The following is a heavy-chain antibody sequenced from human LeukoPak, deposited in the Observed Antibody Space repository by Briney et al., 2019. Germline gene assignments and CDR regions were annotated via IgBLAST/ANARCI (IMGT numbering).Heavy chain of an antibody. CDR1: GFTFSSYA. D-gene: IGHD3-22*01. J-gene: IGHJ4*02. CDR2: ISGSGGST. CDR3: AKDQKEVYYYDSSGYYTSDY. Sequence: GGSLRLSCAASGFTFSSYAMSWVRQAPGKGLEWVSAISGSGGSTYYADSVKGRFTISRDNSKNTLYLQMNSLRAEDTAVYYCAKDQKEVYYYDSSGYYTSDYWGQGTLVTVSS. V-gene: IGHV3-23*01.